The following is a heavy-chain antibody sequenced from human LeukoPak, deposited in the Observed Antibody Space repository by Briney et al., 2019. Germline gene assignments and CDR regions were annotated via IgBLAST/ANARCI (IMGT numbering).Heavy chain of an antibody. V-gene: IGHV4-34*01. D-gene: IGHD2-15*01. CDR3: ARQGRHCSGGSCYRGHNWFDP. CDR1: GGSFSGYY. CDR2: INHSGST. J-gene: IGHJ5*02. Sequence: PSETLSLTCAVYGGSFSGYYWSWLRQPPGTGLEWIGEINHSGSTNYNPSLKSRVTISVDTSKNQFSLKRSSVTAADTAVYYCARQGRHCSGGSCYRGHNWFDPWGQGTLVTVSS.